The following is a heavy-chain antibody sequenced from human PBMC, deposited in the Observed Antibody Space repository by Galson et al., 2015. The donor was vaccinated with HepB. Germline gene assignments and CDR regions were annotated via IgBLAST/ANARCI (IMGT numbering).Heavy chain of an antibody. CDR1: GRTFSSYA. V-gene: IGHV1-69*06. J-gene: IGHJ2*01. Sequence: SCKASGRTFSSYANSWVRQAPGPGLEWMGGIIPIFGTANYAQKFQGRVTITADKSTSTAYMELSSLRSEDTAVYYCARGRYWSGGSCYGTYWYFDLWGRGTLVTVSS. D-gene: IGHD2-15*01. CDR2: IIPIFGTA. CDR3: ARGRYWSGGSCYGTYWYFDL.